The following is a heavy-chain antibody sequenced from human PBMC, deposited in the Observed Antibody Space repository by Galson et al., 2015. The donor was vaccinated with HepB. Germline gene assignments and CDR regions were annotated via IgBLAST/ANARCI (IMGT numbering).Heavy chain of an antibody. D-gene: IGHD3-16*01. CDR1: GGSISNSDYF. CDR2: IYSGNT. J-gene: IGHJ6*02. V-gene: IGHV4-39*06. CDR3: AKNPPGGDYYYQGMDV. Sequence: ETLSLTCSVSGGSISNSDYFWAWIRQPPGEGLEWIGSIYSGNTYYNPSLKSRVNISADTSKSQIALKLSSVTAADTAIYYCAKNPPGGDYYYQGMDVWGQGTTVIVSS.